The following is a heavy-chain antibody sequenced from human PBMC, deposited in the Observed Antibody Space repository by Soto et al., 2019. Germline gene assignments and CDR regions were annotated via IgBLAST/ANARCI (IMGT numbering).Heavy chain of an antibody. CDR2: ISSSGSTI. CDR3: ARSGAVAGNDY. J-gene: IGHJ4*02. V-gene: IGHV3-48*03. Sequence: PVGSLRLSCAASGFTFSSYEMNWVRQAPGKGLEWVSYISSSGSTIYYADSVKGRFTISRDNAKNSLYLQMNSLRAEDTAVYYCARSGAVAGNDYWGQGTLVTVSS. D-gene: IGHD6-19*01. CDR1: GFTFSSYE.